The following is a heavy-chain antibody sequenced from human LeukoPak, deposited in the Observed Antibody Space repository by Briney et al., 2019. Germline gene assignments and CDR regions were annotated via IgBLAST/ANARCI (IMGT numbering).Heavy chain of an antibody. CDR1: GDSVSSNSAA. CDR2: TYYRSKWYN. CDR3: ARGGSIVVVPAARENYYYYYGMDV. Sequence: SQTLSLTCAISGDSVSSNSAAWNWIRQSPSRGLEWLGRTYYRSKWYNDYAVSVKSRITINPDTSKNQFSLQLNSVTPEDTAVYYCARGGSIVVVPAARENYYYYYGMDVWGQGTTVTVSS. J-gene: IGHJ6*02. V-gene: IGHV6-1*01. D-gene: IGHD2-2*01.